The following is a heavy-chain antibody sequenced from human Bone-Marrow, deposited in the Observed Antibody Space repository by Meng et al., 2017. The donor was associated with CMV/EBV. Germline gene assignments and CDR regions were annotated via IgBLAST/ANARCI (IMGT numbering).Heavy chain of an antibody. J-gene: IGHJ6*02. V-gene: IGHV1-69*10. CDR1: GGTFSSYA. Sequence: SVKVSCKASGGTFSSYAISWVRQAPGQGLEWMGGIIPILGIANYAQKFQGRVTITADKSTSTAYMELSSLRSEDTAVYYCARGHNWNYYYYYGMDVWGQGTTVTVSS. D-gene: IGHD1-20*01. CDR3: ARGHNWNYYYYYGMDV. CDR2: IIPILGIA.